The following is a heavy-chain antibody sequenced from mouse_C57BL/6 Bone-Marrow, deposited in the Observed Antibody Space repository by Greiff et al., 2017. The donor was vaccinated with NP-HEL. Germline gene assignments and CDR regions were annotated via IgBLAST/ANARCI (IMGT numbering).Heavy chain of an antibody. J-gene: IGHJ3*01. Sequence: QVQLQQSGAELARPGASVKLSCKASGYTFTSYGISWVKQRPGQGLEWIGEIYPRSGNTYYNEKFKGKATLTADKSSSTAYMELRSLTSEDSAVYFCARRGLRRGPWFAYWGQGTLVTVSA. CDR2: IYPRSGNT. V-gene: IGHV1-81*01. D-gene: IGHD2-4*01. CDR3: ARRGLRRGPWFAY. CDR1: GYTFTSYG.